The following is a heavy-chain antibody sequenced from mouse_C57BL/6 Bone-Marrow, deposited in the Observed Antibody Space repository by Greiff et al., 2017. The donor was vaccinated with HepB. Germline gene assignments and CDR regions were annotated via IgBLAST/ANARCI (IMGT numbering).Heavy chain of an antibody. CDR3: ARRKATVYYFDY. J-gene: IGHJ2*01. V-gene: IGHV5-12*01. D-gene: IGHD1-1*01. Sequence: EVHLVESGGGLVQPGGSLKLSCAASGFTFSDYYMYWVRQTPEKRLEWVAYISNGGGSTYYPDTVKGRFTISRDNAKNTLYLQMSRLKSEDTAMYYCARRKATVYYFDYWGQGTTLTVSS. CDR1: GFTFSDYY. CDR2: ISNGGGST.